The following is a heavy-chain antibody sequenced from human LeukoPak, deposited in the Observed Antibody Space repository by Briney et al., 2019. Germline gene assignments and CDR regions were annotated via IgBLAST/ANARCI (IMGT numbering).Heavy chain of an antibody. Sequence: GGSLRLSCAASGFTFSSYWMHWVRQAPGKGLEWVSGISWNSGSIGYADSVKGRFTISRDNAKNSLYLQMNSLRAEDMALYYCAKAACSSTSCYAGYFDYWGQGTLVTVSS. J-gene: IGHJ4*02. CDR1: GFTFSSYW. CDR3: AKAACSSTSCYAGYFDY. CDR2: ISWNSGSI. V-gene: IGHV3-9*03. D-gene: IGHD2-2*01.